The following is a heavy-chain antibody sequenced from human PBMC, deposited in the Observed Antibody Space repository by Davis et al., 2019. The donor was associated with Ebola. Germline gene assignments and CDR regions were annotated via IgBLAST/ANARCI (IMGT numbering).Heavy chain of an antibody. CDR3: AKGVAIIVLPALLDY. D-gene: IGHD1-26*01. Sequence: GESLKISCAASGFTFSSFAMSWVRQAPGKGLEWVATITGSGGRTYYADSLKGRFTISRDNSNNTLYLQMNSLRAEDTALYYCAKGVAIIVLPALLDYWGQGNLVTVSS. CDR1: GFTFSSFA. J-gene: IGHJ4*02. CDR2: ITGSGGRT. V-gene: IGHV3-23*01.